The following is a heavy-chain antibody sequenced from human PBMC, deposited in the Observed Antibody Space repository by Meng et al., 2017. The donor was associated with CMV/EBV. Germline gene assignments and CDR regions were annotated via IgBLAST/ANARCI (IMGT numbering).Heavy chain of an antibody. CDR3: ARVSLRVVPAASYYYYYGMDV. Sequence: GGSLRLSCAASGFTFSSYAMSWVRQAPGKGLEWVSYISSSSSTIYYADSVKGRFTISRDNAKNSLYLQMNSLRAEDTAVYYCARVSLRVVPAASYYYYYGMDVWGQGTTVTVSS. D-gene: IGHD2-2*01. CDR1: GFTFSSYA. J-gene: IGHJ6*02. CDR2: ISSSSSTI. V-gene: IGHV3-48*04.